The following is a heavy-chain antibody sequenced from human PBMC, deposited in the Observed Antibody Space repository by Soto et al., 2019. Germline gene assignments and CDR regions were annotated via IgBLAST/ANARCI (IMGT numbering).Heavy chain of an antibody. Sequence: PSETLSLTCAVYGGSFSGYYWSWIRQPPGKGLEWIGEINHSGSTNYNPSLKSRVTLSVDTSKNQFSLKLSSVTAADTAVYYCARGTQCSGGSCYSDFDYWGQGTLVTVSS. CDR2: INHSGST. CDR3: ARGTQCSGGSCYSDFDY. D-gene: IGHD2-15*01. V-gene: IGHV4-34*01. CDR1: GGSFSGYY. J-gene: IGHJ4*02.